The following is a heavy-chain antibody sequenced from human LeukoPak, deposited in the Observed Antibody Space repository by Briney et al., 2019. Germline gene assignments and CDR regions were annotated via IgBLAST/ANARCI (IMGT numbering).Heavy chain of an antibody. CDR3: ASSHIPYYDYVWRSYRFDY. D-gene: IGHD3-16*02. J-gene: IGHJ4*02. Sequence: SETLSLTCTVSGGSISSYYWSWIRQPAGKGLEWIGRIYSSGSTNYNPSLKSRVTMSVDTSKNQFSLKLSSVTAADTAVYYCASSHIPYYDYVWRSYRFDYWGQGTLVTVSS. V-gene: IGHV4-4*07. CDR1: GGSISSYY. CDR2: IYSSGST.